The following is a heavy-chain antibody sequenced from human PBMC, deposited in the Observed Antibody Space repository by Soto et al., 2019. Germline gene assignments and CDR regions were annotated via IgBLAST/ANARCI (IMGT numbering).Heavy chain of an antibody. V-gene: IGHV1-69*02. J-gene: IGHJ4*02. CDR1: GGTFSSYT. Sequence: QVQLVQSGAEVKKPGSSVKVSCKASGGTFSSYTISWVRQAPGQGLEWMGRIIAILGIANYAQKFQGRVTITADKSTSPGYMELSSLESEDTAVYYCARSLPGSRNDYWGQGTLVTVSS. CDR3: ARSLPGSRNDY. CDR2: IIAILGIA.